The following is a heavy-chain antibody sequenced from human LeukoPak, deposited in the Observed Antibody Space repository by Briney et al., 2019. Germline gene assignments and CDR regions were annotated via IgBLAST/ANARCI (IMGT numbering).Heavy chain of an antibody. CDR3: ARARGYCNSTSCCYMDV. J-gene: IGHJ6*03. V-gene: IGHV1-8*01. Sequence: GASVKVSCKASGYTFTSYDINWVRQATGQGLEWMGWMNPNSGNTGYAQKFQGRVTMTRNTSISTAYMELSSLRSEDTAVYYCARARGYCNSTSCCYMDVSGKGTTVTVSS. CDR2: MNPNSGNT. CDR1: GYTFTSYD. D-gene: IGHD2-2*01.